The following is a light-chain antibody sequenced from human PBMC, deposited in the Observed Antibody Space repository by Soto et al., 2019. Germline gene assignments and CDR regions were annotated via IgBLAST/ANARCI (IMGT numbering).Light chain of an antibody. CDR2: DAS. J-gene: IGKJ4*01. CDR3: QQYANLPPLT. Sequence: DIQMTQSPSSLSASVGDRVTITCQASQNITNSLNWYQQKPGKAPKLLLYDASNLETGVPSRFSGSGSGRDFTFSISSLQPEDIATYYCQQYANLPPLTFGGGTKVEIK. CDR1: QNITNS. V-gene: IGKV1-33*01.